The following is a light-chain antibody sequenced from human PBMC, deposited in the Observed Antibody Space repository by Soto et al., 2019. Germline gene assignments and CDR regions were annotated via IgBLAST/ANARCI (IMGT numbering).Light chain of an antibody. V-gene: IGKV3-20*01. J-gene: IGKJ5*01. Sequence: EIVFTQSPGTLSLSPGERATLSCRASQSIASRYLAWYQHQSGQAPTLLIYRTFARAPGIPDRFSGGGSGTDFTLTISTLERADFAVYYCQQYDTSPPTVAQGTRLDI. CDR3: QQYDTSPPT. CDR1: QSIASRY. CDR2: RTF.